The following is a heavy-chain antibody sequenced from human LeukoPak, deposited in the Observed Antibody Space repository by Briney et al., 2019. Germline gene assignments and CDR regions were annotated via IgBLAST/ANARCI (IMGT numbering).Heavy chain of an antibody. CDR3: ARDRSPCSSTSCDYYYYMDV. V-gene: IGHV3-7*01. J-gene: IGHJ6*03. CDR1: GFTFSNYW. CDR2: IKTDGSEK. D-gene: IGHD2-2*01. Sequence: PGGSLRLSCEGSGFTFSNYWMGWVRQAPGKGLQWVANIKTDGSEKYYVDSVKGRFTISRDNAKNSLYLQMNSLRAEDTAVYYCARDRSPCSSTSCDYYYYMDVWGKGTTVTVSS.